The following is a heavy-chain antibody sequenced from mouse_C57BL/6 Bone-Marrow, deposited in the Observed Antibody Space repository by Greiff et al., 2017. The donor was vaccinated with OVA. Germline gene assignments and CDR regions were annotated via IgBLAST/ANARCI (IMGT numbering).Heavy chain of an antibody. D-gene: IGHD2-4*01. J-gene: IGHJ4*01. Sequence: DVKLVESGGGLVKPGGSLKLSCAASGFTFSSYAMSWVRQTPEKRLEWVATISDGGSYTDYPDNVKGRFTISRDNAKNNLYLQLSHLKSEDTAMYYCARYDYGLDYAMEYWGQGTSVTVSS. CDR1: GFTFSSYA. V-gene: IGHV5-4*03. CDR2: ISDGGSYT. CDR3: ARYDYGLDYAMEY.